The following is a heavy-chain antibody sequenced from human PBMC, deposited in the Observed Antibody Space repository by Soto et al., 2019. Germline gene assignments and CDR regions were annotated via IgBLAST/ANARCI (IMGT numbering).Heavy chain of an antibody. CDR3: ARDVRRYCSSTSCPVYYYYYGMDV. V-gene: IGHV1-69*01. CDR1: GGTFSSYA. J-gene: IGHJ6*02. D-gene: IGHD2-2*01. CDR2: IIPIFGTA. Sequence: QVQLVQSGAEVKKPGSSVKVSCKASGGTFSSYAISWVRQAPGQGLEWMGGIIPIFGTANYAQKFRGRVTITADESTSTAYMELSSLRSEDTAVYYCARDVRRYCSSTSCPVYYYYYGMDVWGQGTTVTVSS.